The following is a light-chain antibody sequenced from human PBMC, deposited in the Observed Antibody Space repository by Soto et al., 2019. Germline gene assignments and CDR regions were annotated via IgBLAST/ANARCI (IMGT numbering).Light chain of an antibody. Sequence: QSVLAQPPSASGTPGQRVTISCSGSTSNIGSNTVNWYRHLPGTTPKLLIYGSNQRPSGVPDRFSGSTSGTSASLAISGLQSEDEADYYCAAWDDSLKGWVFGGATKLTVL. CDR3: AAWDDSLKGWV. J-gene: IGLJ3*02. CDR2: GSN. CDR1: TSNIGSNT. V-gene: IGLV1-44*01.